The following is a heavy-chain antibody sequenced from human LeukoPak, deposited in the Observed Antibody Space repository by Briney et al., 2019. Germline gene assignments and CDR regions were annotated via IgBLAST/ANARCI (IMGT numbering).Heavy chain of an antibody. D-gene: IGHD3-10*01. CDR3: ARSLSVTRGLITTMLGY. J-gene: IGHJ4*02. V-gene: IGHV1-2*02. CDR1: GYIFTDFY. CDR2: ISPTNGAT. Sequence: ASVKVSCKTSGYIFTDFYLHWVRQAPGQGLEWMGWISPTNGATSYARRFQGRVNMARDTSTSTSYMELSGLGSDDTAVYYCARSLSVTRGLITTMLGYWGQGNPGHRLL.